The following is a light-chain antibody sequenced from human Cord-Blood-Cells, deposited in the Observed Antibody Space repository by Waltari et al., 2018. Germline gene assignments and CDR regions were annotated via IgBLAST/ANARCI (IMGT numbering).Light chain of an antibody. Sequence: QSDLTQPASVSGSPGPSITISCPGTSSDVGGYKYVFCYQQHPGKAPKLMIYDVSKRPSGVSNRFSGSKSGNTASLTISGLQAEDEADYYCSSYTSSSTPYVFGTGTKVTVL. CDR3: SSYTSSSTPYV. CDR2: DVS. V-gene: IGLV2-14*03. CDR1: SSDVGGYKY. J-gene: IGLJ1*01.